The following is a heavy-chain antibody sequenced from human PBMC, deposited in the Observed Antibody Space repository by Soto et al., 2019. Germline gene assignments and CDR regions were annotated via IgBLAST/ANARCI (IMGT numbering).Heavy chain of an antibody. Sequence: SVTVSCKASVCSFNIYSIICVRQAPGKGLEWMGGIIPIFGTANYAQKFQGRVTITADESTSTAYMELSNLRSEDTAVYYCARTDLNGYYITNYYYYGMDVWGQGTTVTVSS. D-gene: IGHD3-9*01. CDR1: VCSFNIYS. CDR3: ARTDLNGYYITNYYYYGMDV. V-gene: IGHV1-69*13. CDR2: IIPIFGTA. J-gene: IGHJ6*02.